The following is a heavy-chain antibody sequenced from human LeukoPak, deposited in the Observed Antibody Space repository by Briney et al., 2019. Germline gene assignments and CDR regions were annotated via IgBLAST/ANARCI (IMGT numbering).Heavy chain of an antibody. J-gene: IGHJ6*03. Sequence: ASVRVSCKASGYTFTSYGISWVRQAPGQGLEWMGWISAYNGNTNYAQKLQGRVTMTTDTSTSTAYMELRSLRSDDTAVYYCAREPYYYYYMDVWGKGTTVTISS. CDR3: AREPYYYYYMDV. CDR1: GYTFTSYG. CDR2: ISAYNGNT. V-gene: IGHV1-18*01.